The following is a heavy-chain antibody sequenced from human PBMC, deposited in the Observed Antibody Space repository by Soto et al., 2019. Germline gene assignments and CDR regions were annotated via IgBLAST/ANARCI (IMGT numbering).Heavy chain of an antibody. D-gene: IGHD3-3*01. Sequence: EVQLVESGGGLVKPGGSLKLSCAASGFTFSSYSMNWVRQAPGKGLEWVSSISSSSTYTYYADSLEGRFTISRDDAKNSLYLQLHSLSAADTSVDYCAREGWSSYYCYAVVVCGQGPTVTVPS. J-gene: IGHJ6*02. V-gene: IGHV3-21*01. CDR3: AREGWSSYYCYAVVV. CDR1: GFTFSSYS. CDR2: ISSSSTYT.